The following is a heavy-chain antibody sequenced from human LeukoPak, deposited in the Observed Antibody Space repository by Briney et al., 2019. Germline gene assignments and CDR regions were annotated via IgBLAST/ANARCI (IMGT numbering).Heavy chain of an antibody. V-gene: IGHV1-58*02. J-gene: IGHJ4*02. CDR2: IVVGSGNT. D-gene: IGHD3-3*01. CDR1: GFTFTSSA. CDR3: AAATTYYDFWSGYSAFDY. Sequence: SVKVSCKASGFTFTSSAMQWVRQARGQRLEWIGWIVVGSGNTNYAQKFQERVTITRDMSTSTAYMELSSLRSEDTAVYYCAAATTYYDFWSGYSAFDYWGQRTLVTVSS.